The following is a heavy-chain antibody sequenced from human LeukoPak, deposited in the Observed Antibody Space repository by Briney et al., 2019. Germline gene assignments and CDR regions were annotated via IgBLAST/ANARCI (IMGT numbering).Heavy chain of an antibody. V-gene: IGHV3-30*18. CDR2: ISYDGSNK. CDR3: AKDGRGYSSSWYEMGIIDY. Sequence: GSLRLSCAASGFTFSSYGMHWVRQAPGKGLEWVAVISYDGSNKYYADSVKGRFTISRDNSKNTLYLQMNSLRAEDTAVYYCAKDGRGYSSSWYEMGIIDYWGQGTLVTVSS. J-gene: IGHJ4*02. CDR1: GFTFSSYG. D-gene: IGHD6-13*01.